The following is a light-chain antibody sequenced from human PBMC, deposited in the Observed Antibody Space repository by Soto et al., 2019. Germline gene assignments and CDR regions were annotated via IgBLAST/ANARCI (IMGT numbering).Light chain of an antibody. J-gene: IGLJ2*01. CDR1: SSDVGGSHY. CDR3: CSYAGGNSLV. CDR2: EVT. Sequence: QSALTQPPSASGSPGQSVTITCTGTSSDVGGSHYVSWYQQHPGNAPKLMIYEVTKRPSGVPGRFSGSKSGNTASLTVSGLQAEDEADYYCCSYAGGNSLVFGGGTKLTVL. V-gene: IGLV2-8*01.